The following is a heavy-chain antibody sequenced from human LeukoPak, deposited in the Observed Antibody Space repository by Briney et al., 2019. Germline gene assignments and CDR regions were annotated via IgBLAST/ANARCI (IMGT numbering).Heavy chain of an antibody. V-gene: IGHV1-69-2*01. CDR1: GYTFTDYY. Sequence: ASVKISCKVSGYTFTDYYMHWVQQAPGKGLEWMGPVDPEDGETIYAEKFQGRVTITADTSTDTAYMELSSLRSEDTAVYYCATGPYLGYFDYWGQGTLVTVSS. CDR2: VDPEDGET. J-gene: IGHJ4*02. D-gene: IGHD3-3*01. CDR3: ATGPYLGYFDY.